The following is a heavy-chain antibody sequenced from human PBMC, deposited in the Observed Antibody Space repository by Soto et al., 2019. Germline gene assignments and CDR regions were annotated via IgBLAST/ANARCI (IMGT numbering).Heavy chain of an antibody. CDR2: ISSRSSYL. Sequence: EVQLVESGGGLVKPGGSLRLACAASGFTLSSYSMNWVRQAPGKGLEWVSSISSRSSYLYYADSVKGRFSISRDNAKNSLFLQMNNLRAEDTAVYYCARDGRSGNDYFYFFYRDVWGKGTTVTVSS. D-gene: IGHD2-15*01. CDR3: ARDGRSGNDYFYFFYRDV. V-gene: IGHV3-21*02. J-gene: IGHJ6*03. CDR1: GFTLSSYS.